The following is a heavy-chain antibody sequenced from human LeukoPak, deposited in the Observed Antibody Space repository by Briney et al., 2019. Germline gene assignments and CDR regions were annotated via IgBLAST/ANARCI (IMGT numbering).Heavy chain of an antibody. CDR2: IKQDGTEK. Sequence: PGESLRLSCAASGFTFSSYWMSWVRQGPGKGREWVANIKQDGTEKYYVDSVKGRFTISRDNAKNSLYLQMNSLRAEDTAVYYCARDQRYCSSSSCPWEPFDYWGQGTLVTVSS. CDR3: ARDQRYCSSSSCPWEPFDY. J-gene: IGHJ4*02. CDR1: GFTFSSYW. D-gene: IGHD2-2*01. V-gene: IGHV3-7*05.